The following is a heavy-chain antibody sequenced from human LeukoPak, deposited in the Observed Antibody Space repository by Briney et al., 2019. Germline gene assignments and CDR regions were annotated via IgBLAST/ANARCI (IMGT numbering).Heavy chain of an antibody. V-gene: IGHV4-59*01. J-gene: IGHJ3*02. CDR2: IYYSGST. D-gene: IGHD4-23*01. Sequence: SETPSLTCTVSGGSISSYYWSWIRQPPGKGLEWIGYIYYSGSTNYNPSLKSRVTISVDTSKNQFSLKLSSVTAADTAVYYCARDNSQDAFDIWGQGTMVTVSS. CDR1: GGSISSYY. CDR3: ARDNSQDAFDI.